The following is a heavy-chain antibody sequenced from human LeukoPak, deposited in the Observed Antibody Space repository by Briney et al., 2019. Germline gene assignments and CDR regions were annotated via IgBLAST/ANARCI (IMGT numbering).Heavy chain of an antibody. CDR3: AKDAQGLVRGGIYFDF. CDR2: MSGSGSST. CDR1: GFTLKTYA. Sequence: PGGSLRLSRAASGFTLKTYAMNWVRQVPGKGPEWVSSMSGSGSSTDYADSVKGRFTISRDNSKNTLYLQMNSLRAEDTALYYCAKDAQGLVRGGIYFDFWGQGSLVTVSS. D-gene: IGHD6-19*01. J-gene: IGHJ4*02. V-gene: IGHV3-23*01.